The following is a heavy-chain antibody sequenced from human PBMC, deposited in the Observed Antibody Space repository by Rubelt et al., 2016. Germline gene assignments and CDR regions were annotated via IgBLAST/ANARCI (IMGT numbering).Heavy chain of an antibody. Sequence: QVQLVQSGAEVKKPGASVKVSCKASGGTFSSYAISWVRQAPGQGLEWMGRIIPILGIANYAQKFQGRVTITPDKSTSTAYVELSSLRSEDTAVYYCARSPRYDFEDNWFDPWGQGTLVTVSS. CDR1: GGTFSSYA. J-gene: IGHJ5*02. CDR3: ARSPRYDFEDNWFDP. CDR2: IIPILGIA. V-gene: IGHV1-69*04. D-gene: IGHD3-3*01.